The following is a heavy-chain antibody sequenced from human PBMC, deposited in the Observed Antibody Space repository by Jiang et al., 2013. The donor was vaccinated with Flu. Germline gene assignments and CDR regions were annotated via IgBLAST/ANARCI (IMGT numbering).Heavy chain of an antibody. CDR1: GDSVSSNSAA. V-gene: IGHV6-1*01. J-gene: IGHJ5*02. Sequence: QTLSLTCAISGDSVSSNSAARNWIRQSPSRGLEWLGRTYYRSKWYNDYAVSVKSRITINPDTSKNQFSLQLNSVTPEDTAVYYCARVLITMVRGVYDYNWFDPWGQGTLVTVSS. D-gene: IGHD3-10*01. CDR3: ARVLITMVRGVYDYNWFDP. CDR2: TYYRSKWYN.